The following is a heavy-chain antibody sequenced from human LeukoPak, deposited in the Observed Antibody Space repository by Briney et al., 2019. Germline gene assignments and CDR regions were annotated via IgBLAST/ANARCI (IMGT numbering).Heavy chain of an antibody. CDR3: ARDFSDFGDF. J-gene: IGHJ4*02. CDR2: ISGYNGVT. Sequence: GASVKVSCKTSDTFTSYGVSWVRQAPGQGLAWMGWISGYNGVTRYPQTFQDRITMTTDTSASTVYMELKNLTSDDTAVYFCARDFSDFGDFWGQGTLITVSA. D-gene: IGHD3-3*01. CDR1: DTFTSYG. V-gene: IGHV1-18*01.